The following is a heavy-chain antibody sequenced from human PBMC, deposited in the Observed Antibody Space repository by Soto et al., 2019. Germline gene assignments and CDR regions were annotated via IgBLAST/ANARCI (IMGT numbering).Heavy chain of an antibody. D-gene: IGHD2-15*01. V-gene: IGHV1-18*01. J-gene: IGHJ4*02. Sequence: VKVSCKASGYTFTSYGISWLRQAPGQGLEWMGWISAYNGNTNYAQKFQGRVTITRDTSASTAYMELSSLRSEDTAVYYCARDLGGWPDYWGQGTLVTSPQ. CDR3: ARDLGGWPDY. CDR2: ISAYNGNT. CDR1: GYTFTSYG.